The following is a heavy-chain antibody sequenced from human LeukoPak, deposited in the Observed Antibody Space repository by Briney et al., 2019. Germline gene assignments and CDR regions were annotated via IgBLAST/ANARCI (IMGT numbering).Heavy chain of an antibody. CDR2: INSDGRST. CDR3: ARQSNRMSN. D-gene: IGHD2/OR15-2a*01. J-gene: IGHJ4*02. Sequence: GGSLRLSCVAYGFTFTNYGMMWVRHAPGKGLVWVSYINSDGRSTTYADSVKGRFTISRDNAKNTLYLQMSRLRAEDTAMYNCARQSNRMSNWGQGTLVTVSS. V-gene: IGHV3-74*01. CDR1: GFTFTNYG.